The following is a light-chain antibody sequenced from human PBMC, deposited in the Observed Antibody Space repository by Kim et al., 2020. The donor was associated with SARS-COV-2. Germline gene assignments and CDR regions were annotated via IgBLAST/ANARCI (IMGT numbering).Light chain of an antibody. CDR2: DTS. V-gene: IGKV3-20*01. Sequence: SPGERATLSCMAIQSVNIGYLAWYQQKPGQSPRLLIYDTSSRATGIPDRFSGSGSGTDFTLTISRLEPEDFALYYCQQYGSSPRTFGQGTKVDIK. CDR1: QSVNIGY. J-gene: IGKJ1*01. CDR3: QQYGSSPRT.